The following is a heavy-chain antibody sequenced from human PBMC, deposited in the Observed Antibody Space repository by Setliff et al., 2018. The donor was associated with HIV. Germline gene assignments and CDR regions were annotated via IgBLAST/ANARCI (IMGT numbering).Heavy chain of an antibody. J-gene: IGHJ2*01. CDR1: GGSLSDYY. CDR2: ISHSGSA. Sequence: PSETLSLTCAVYGGSLSDYYYNWIRQPPGKGLEWIGEISHSGSASYNSSLKSRVTMSVDTSKNQVSLTLTSLTAADTAIYYCARDQRLPGVQPPCWYFDLWGRGTLVTVSS. CDR3: ARDQRLPGVQPPCWYFDL. D-gene: IGHD6-25*01. V-gene: IGHV4-34*01.